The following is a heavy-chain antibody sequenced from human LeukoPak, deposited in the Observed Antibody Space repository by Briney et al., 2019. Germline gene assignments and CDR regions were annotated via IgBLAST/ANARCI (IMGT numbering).Heavy chain of an antibody. CDR1: GFAFSRYG. Sequence: GGSLRLSCAASGFAFSRYGIVWVRQAPGRGLEWVSGISGSGGNTYYGDSVKGRFTISRDNSKNTVYLQMNSLRAEDTAVYYCAKDAYYYGSGSYPYWGQGTLVTVSS. CDR3: AKDAYYYGSGSYPY. J-gene: IGHJ4*02. V-gene: IGHV3-23*01. CDR2: ISGSGGNT. D-gene: IGHD3-10*01.